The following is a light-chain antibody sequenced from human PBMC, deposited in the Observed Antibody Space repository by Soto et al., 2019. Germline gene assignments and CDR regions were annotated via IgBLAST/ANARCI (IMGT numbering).Light chain of an antibody. CDR2: EVS. CDR1: SSDVGGYNY. CDR3: CSYAGSSTPHYV. Sequence: QSVLTQPPSASGSPGQSVTISCTGTSSDVGGYNYVSWYQQHPGKAPKLMIYEVSKRPSGVSNRFSGSKSGNTASLTISGLQAEDEADYYCCSYAGSSTPHYVFGTGTKVTVL. V-gene: IGLV2-23*02. J-gene: IGLJ1*01.